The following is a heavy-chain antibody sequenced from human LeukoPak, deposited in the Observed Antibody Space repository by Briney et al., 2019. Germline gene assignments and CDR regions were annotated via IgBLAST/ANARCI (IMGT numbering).Heavy chain of an antibody. CDR2: IYYSGST. Sequence: SETLSLTCTVSGGSISSYYWSWIRQPPGKGLEWIGYIYYSGSTNYNPSLKSRVTISVDTSKNQFSLKLSSVTAADTAVYYCARDTTGYCSGGSCPGDWFDPWGQGTLVTVSS. J-gene: IGHJ5*02. D-gene: IGHD2-15*01. CDR3: ARDTTGYCSGGSCPGDWFDP. CDR1: GGSISSYY. V-gene: IGHV4-59*01.